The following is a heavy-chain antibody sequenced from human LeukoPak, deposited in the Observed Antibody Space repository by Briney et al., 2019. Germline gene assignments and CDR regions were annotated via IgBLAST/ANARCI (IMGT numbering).Heavy chain of an antibody. CDR2: IIPIFGTA. J-gene: IGHJ6*03. V-gene: IGHV1-69*05. Sequence: GASVKVSCKASGGTFSSYAISWVRQAPGQGLEWMGGIIPIFGTANYAQKFQGRVTITTDESTSTAYMELSSLRSEDTAVYYCARGNGGYDFWSGPDYYYYYMDVWGKGTTVTVSS. D-gene: IGHD3-3*01. CDR3: ARGNGGYDFWSGPDYYYYYMDV. CDR1: GGTFSSYA.